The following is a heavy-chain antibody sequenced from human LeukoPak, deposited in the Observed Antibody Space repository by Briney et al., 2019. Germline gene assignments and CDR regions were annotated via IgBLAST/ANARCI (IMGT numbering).Heavy chain of an antibody. CDR2: IIPIFGTA. J-gene: IGHJ5*02. CDR3: ARQVQYRSGYFPPDP. V-gene: IGHV1-69*13. CDR1: GGTFSSYA. Sequence: ASVKVSCKASGGTFSSYAISWVRQAPGQGLEWVGGIIPIFGTANYAQKFQGRVTITADESTSTAYMELSSLTAEDTAVYYCARQVQYRSGYFPPDPWGQGTLVTVSS. D-gene: IGHD6-19*01.